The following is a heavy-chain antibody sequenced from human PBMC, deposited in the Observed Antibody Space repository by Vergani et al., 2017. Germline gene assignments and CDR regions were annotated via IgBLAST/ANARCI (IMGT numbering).Heavy chain of an antibody. CDR2: ISGSGGST. CDR1: GFTFSSYA. D-gene: IGHD3-22*01. V-gene: IGHV3-23*01. CDR3: AKVGYYYDSSGYLGCAAFDY. J-gene: IGHJ4*02. Sequence: EVQLLESGGGLVQPGGSLRLSCAASGFTFSSYAMSWVRQAPGKGLEWVAAISGSGGSTYYADSVKGRFTISRDKSKNTLYLQMNSLRAEDTAVYYCAKVGYYYDSSGYLGCAAFDYWGQGTLVTVSS.